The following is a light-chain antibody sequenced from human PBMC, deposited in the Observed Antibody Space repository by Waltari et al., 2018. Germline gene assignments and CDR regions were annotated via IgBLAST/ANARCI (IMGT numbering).Light chain of an antibody. V-gene: IGLV3-27*01. Sequence: SYELTQPSSVSVSPGQTARLTCSGGLLAQKYARWFQQKPGQAPVLVIYKDSERPSGIPERFSGSSSGTTVTLTISGAQVEDEADYYCYSAADNKGVFGGGTKLTVL. CDR3: YSAADNKGV. J-gene: IGLJ3*02. CDR1: LLAQKY. CDR2: KDS.